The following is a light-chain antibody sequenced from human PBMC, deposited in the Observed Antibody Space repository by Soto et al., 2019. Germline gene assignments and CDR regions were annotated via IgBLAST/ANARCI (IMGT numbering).Light chain of an antibody. CDR3: QHLNYYPYT. Sequence: IQLTPSPSFLSAAVGDRVTIICRSSQDISNYLAWYQQKPGKAPKLLIFGAFTLQSGVPSRFSGSGSGTEFTLTISSLQPEDFAIYYCQHLNYYPYTFGQGTKVDIK. CDR1: QDISNY. CDR2: GAF. J-gene: IGKJ2*01. V-gene: IGKV1-9*01.